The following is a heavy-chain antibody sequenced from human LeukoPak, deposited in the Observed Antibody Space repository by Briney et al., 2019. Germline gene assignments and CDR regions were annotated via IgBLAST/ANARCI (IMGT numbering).Heavy chain of an antibody. CDR1: GFTFSSYS. V-gene: IGHV3-21*01. J-gene: IGHJ4*02. CDR2: ISSSSSYI. Sequence: GGSLRLSCAASGFTFSSYSMNWVRQAPGKGLEWVSSISSSSSYIYYADSVKGGFTISRDNAKNSLYLQMNSLRAEDTAVYYCAATNYYDSSGYYYGFDYWGQGTLVTVSS. D-gene: IGHD3-22*01. CDR3: AATNYYDSSGYYYGFDY.